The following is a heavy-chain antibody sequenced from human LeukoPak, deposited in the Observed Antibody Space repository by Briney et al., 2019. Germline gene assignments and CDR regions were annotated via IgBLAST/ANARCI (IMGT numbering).Heavy chain of an antibody. J-gene: IGHJ4*02. V-gene: IGHV3-13*01. CDR2: IGTAGDT. Sequence: AGGSLRLSCAASGFTFSSYDMHWVRQATGKGLEWVSAIGTAGDTYYPGSVKGRFTISRENAKNSLYLQMNSLSAGDTAVYYCARGFSMVRGVINPFDYWGQGTLVTVSS. CDR1: GFTFSSYD. D-gene: IGHD3-10*01. CDR3: ARGFSMVRGVINPFDY.